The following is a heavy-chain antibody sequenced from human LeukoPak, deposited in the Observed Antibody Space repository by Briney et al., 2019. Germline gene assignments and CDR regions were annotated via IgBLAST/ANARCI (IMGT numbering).Heavy chain of an antibody. J-gene: IGHJ4*02. V-gene: IGHV1-18*01. CDR2: ISAYNGNT. Sequence: GASVKVSCKASGGTFSSYTISWVRQAPGQGLEWMGWISAYNGNTNYAQKLQGRVTMTTDTSTSTAYMELRSLRSDDTAVYYCARVTGVTAIRYYFDYWGQGTLVTVSS. D-gene: IGHD2-21*02. CDR3: ARVTGVTAIRYYFDY. CDR1: GGTFSSYT.